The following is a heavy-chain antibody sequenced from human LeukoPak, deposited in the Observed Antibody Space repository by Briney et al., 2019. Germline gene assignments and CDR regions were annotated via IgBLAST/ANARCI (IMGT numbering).Heavy chain of an antibody. D-gene: IGHD6-19*01. CDR3: ARQEGEQWLVFLPQNWFDP. CDR1: GFTFNNYD. Sequence: GGSLRLSCAASGFTFNNYDMHWVRQAPGKGLEWVAVISYDGSNKYYADSVKGRFTISRDNSKNTLYLQMNSLRAEDTAVYYCARQEGEQWLVFLPQNWFDPWGQGTLVTVSS. V-gene: IGHV3-30*03. CDR2: ISYDGSNK. J-gene: IGHJ5*02.